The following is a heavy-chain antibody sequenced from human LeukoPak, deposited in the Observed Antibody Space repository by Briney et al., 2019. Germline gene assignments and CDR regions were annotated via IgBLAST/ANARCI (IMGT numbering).Heavy chain of an antibody. J-gene: IGHJ5*02. Sequence: GESLKISCKGSGYTFTRYWIGWVRQMPGKGLEWMAIIYPGDSDTRYSPSFQGQVTISVDKSISTAYMQWSSLKASDTAIYYCVRTSGWYSSWFDPWGQGTLDTVSS. CDR2: IYPGDSDT. D-gene: IGHD6-19*01. CDR1: GYTFTRYW. CDR3: VRTSGWYSSWFDP. V-gene: IGHV5-51*01.